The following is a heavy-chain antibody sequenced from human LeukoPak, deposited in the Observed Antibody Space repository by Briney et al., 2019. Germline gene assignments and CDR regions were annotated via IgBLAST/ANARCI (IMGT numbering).Heavy chain of an antibody. V-gene: IGHV1-24*01. CDR2: FDPEDGET. J-gene: IGHJ4*02. Sequence: ASVKVPCKVSGYTLTELSMHWVRQAPGKGLEWMGGFDPEDGETIYAQKFQGRVTMTEDTSTDTAYVELSSLRSEDTAVYYCAIEVWKPYYFDYWGQGTLVTVSS. D-gene: IGHD1-1*01. CDR1: GYTLTELS. CDR3: AIEVWKPYYFDY.